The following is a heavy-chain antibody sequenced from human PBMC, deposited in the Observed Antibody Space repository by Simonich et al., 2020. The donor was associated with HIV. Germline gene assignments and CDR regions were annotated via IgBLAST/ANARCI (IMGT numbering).Heavy chain of an antibody. CDR2: RNPNSGNT. CDR1: GYTFTSYD. CDR3: ARVSGWGFDY. J-gene: IGHJ4*02. D-gene: IGHD3-10*01. Sequence: QVQLVQSGAEVKKPGASVTVSCKASGYTFTSYDINWVRQANGPGLEWMGCRNPNSGNTGDAQKIQGRDTMTRNTSTRTAYMELSSLTSEDTAVYYCARVSGWGFDYWGQGTLVTVSS. V-gene: IGHV1-8*01.